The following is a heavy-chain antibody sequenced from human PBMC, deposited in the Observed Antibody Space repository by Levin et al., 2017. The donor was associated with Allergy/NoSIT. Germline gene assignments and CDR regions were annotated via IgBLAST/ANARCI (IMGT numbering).Heavy chain of an antibody. J-gene: IGHJ4*02. D-gene: IGHD6-13*01. CDR1: GYTFTTYW. CDR3: ARPGTRGAAAGTWFDY. V-gene: IGHV5-51*01. CDR2: IDPGDSNT. Sequence: GESLKISCKASGYTFTTYWVAWVRQMPGKGLEWMAMIDPGDSNTRYSPSFQGQVTISVDKSISTAYLQWKSLKTSDTAIYYCARPGTRGAAAGTWFDYWGQGTLVAVSS.